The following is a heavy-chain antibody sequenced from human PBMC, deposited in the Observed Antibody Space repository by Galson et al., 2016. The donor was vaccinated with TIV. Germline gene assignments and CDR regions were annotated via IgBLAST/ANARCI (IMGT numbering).Heavy chain of an antibody. CDR2: VSGSGDST. CDR3: AKRRVLTPKYQYNYGMDV. V-gene: IGHV3-23*01. Sequence: SLRLSCAASGFTLRNYVMSWVRRAPGKGLEWVSVVSGSGDSTYYADSGRGRFIISRDNSKNTLYLQMNSRRTEDTAVYYCAKRRVLTPKYQYNYGMDVWGQGTTVTVSS. CDR1: GFTLRNYV. J-gene: IGHJ6*02. D-gene: IGHD4-23*01.